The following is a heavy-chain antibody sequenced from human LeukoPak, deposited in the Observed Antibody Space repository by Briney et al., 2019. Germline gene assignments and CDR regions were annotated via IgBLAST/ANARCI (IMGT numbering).Heavy chain of an antibody. V-gene: IGHV4-61*01. Sequence: SETLSLTCTVSGGSVSSGSYYWSWIRQPPGKGLEWIGYIYYRGSTNYNPSLKSRVTISVDTSKNQFSLKLSSVTAADTAVYYCARQYYGDAFDIWGQGTMVTVSS. J-gene: IGHJ3*02. CDR3: ARQYYGDAFDI. CDR1: GGSVSSGSYY. D-gene: IGHD4-17*01. CDR2: IYYRGST.